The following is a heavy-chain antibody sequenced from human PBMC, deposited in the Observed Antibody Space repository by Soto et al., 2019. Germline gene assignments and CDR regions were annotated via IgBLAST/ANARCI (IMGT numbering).Heavy chain of an antibody. CDR3: ARDETCSSTSCYHGWFDP. J-gene: IGHJ5*02. CDR2: IYHSGST. CDR1: GGSISSSNW. D-gene: IGHD2-2*01. V-gene: IGHV4-4*02. Sequence: SETLSLTCAVSGGSISSSNWWSWVRQPPGKGLEWIGEIYHSGSTNYNPSLKSRVTISVDKSKNQFSLKLSSVTAADTAVYYCARDETCSSTSCYHGWFDPWGQGTLVTVSS.